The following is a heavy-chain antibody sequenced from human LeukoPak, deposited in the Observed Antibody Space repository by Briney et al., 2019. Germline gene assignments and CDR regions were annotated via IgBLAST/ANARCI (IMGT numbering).Heavy chain of an antibody. J-gene: IGHJ4*02. CDR2: IKSWTTGGTI. CDR1: GFIFSNGW. V-gene: IGHV3-15*01. CDR3: ATGSPMLDY. Sequence: GGSLRLSCEGSGFIFSNGWMSWVRLAPGKGLEWVGRIKSWTTGGTIDYAAPVKGRFTISRDDSKNSLYLQMNSLRTEDTAVYYCATGSPMLDYWGQGTLVTVSS.